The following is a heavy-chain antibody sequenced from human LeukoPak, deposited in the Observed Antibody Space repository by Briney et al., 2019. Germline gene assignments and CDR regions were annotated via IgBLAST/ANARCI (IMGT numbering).Heavy chain of an antibody. Sequence: SETLSLTCTVSGYSISSGYYWGWIRQPPGKGLEWIGSIYHSGSTYYNPSLKSRVAISGDTSKNQFSLNLSSVTATDTAVYYCARDCSSTTCYTRSFDPWGQGTLVTVSS. CDR2: IYHSGST. D-gene: IGHD2-2*02. CDR1: GYSISSGYY. J-gene: IGHJ5*02. CDR3: ARDCSSTTCYTRSFDP. V-gene: IGHV4-38-2*02.